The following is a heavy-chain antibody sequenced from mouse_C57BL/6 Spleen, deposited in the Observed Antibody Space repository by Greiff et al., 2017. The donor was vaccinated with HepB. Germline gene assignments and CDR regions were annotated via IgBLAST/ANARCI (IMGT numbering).Heavy chain of an antibody. V-gene: IGHV3-6*01. Sequence: VQLQQSGPGLVKPSQSLSLTCSVTGYSITSGYYWNWIRQFPGNKLEWMGYISYDGSNNYNPSLKNRISITRDTSKNQFFLKLNSVTTEDTATYYCARANYYGSSPFAYWGQGTLVTVSA. CDR3: ARANYYGSSPFAY. D-gene: IGHD1-1*01. J-gene: IGHJ3*01. CDR1: GYSITSGYY. CDR2: ISYDGSN.